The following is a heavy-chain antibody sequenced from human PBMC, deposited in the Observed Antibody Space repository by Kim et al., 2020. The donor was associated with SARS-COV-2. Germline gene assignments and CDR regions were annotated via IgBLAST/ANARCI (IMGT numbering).Heavy chain of an antibody. V-gene: IGHV5-10-1*01. J-gene: IGHJ6*02. Sequence: YSPSFQGHVPISADKSINTAYLQLSSLKASDTAIYYCARGSGLYGMDVWGQGTTVTVSS. D-gene: IGHD3-16*01. CDR3: ARGSGLYGMDV.